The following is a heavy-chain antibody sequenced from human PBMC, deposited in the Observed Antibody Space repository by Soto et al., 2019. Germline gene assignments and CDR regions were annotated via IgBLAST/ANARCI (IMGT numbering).Heavy chain of an antibody. CDR1: FSSNY. V-gene: IGHV4-59*01. J-gene: IGHJ4*02. CDR3: ARYRREAVAGYTLDN. Sequence: FSSNYWTWIRQPPGKGLEWIGYVYNSGSTNYNPSLKSRVTISEDTSKSQFSLKVNSMTAADTAVYYCARYRREAVAGYTLDNWGQGILVTVSS. D-gene: IGHD6-13*01. CDR2: VYNSGST.